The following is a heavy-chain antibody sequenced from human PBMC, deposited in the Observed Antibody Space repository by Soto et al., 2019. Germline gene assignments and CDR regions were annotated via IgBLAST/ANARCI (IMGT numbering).Heavy chain of an antibody. J-gene: IGHJ4*02. CDR2: ISGSGGST. V-gene: IGHV3-23*01. D-gene: IGHD6-13*01. CDR3: ARGFHGGSWAFDY. CDR1: GFTFSSYA. Sequence: GGSLRLSCAASGFTFSSYAMSWVRQAPGKGLEWVSAISGSGGSTYYADSVKGRFTISRDNSKNTLYLQVNSLSPDDTALYYCARGFHGGSWAFDYWGLGTLVTVSS.